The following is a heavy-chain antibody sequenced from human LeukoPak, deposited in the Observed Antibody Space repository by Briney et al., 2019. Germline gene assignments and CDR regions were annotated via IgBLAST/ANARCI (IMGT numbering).Heavy chain of an antibody. CDR1: GGSISSYY. V-gene: IGHV4-59*01. CDR2: IYYSGST. D-gene: IGHD4-17*01. Sequence: PSETLSLTCTVSGGSISSYYWSWIRQPPGKGLEWIGYIYYSGSTNYNPSLKSRVTISVDTSKNQFSLKLSSVTAADTAVYYCARVNGARGYWGQGTLVTVSS. CDR3: ARVNGARGY. J-gene: IGHJ4*02.